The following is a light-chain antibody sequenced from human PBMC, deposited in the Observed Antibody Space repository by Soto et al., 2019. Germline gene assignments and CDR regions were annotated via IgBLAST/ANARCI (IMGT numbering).Light chain of an antibody. CDR2: EDT. CDR1: KLGDTY. Sequence: SYELTQPPSVSVSPGQTASITCSGDKLGDTYASWYQQKPGQSPVLVIYEDTKRPSGISDRFSASKSGTSATLAITGLQTGDEADYYCETWDSSLSAGVFGGGTKLTVL. J-gene: IGLJ3*02. V-gene: IGLV3-1*01. CDR3: ETWDSSLSAGV.